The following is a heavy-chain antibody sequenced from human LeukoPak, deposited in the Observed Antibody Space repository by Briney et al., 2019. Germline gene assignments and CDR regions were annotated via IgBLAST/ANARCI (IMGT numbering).Heavy chain of an antibody. J-gene: IGHJ4*02. V-gene: IGHV1-2*02. D-gene: IGHD6-6*01. CDR1: GYTFTGYY. CDR2: INPNSGGT. Sequence: ASVKVSCKASGYTFTGYYMHWVRQAPGQGLEWMGWINPNSGGTNYAQKFQGRVTMTRDTSISTAYMELSRLRSDDTAVYYCARDSTSMAARPPDYWGQGTLVTVSS. CDR3: ARDSTSMAARPPDY.